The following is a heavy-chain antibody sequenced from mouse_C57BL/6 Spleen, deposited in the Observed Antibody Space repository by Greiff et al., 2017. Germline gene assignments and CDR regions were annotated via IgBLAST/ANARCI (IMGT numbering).Heavy chain of an antibody. CDR1: GYTFTSYW. J-gene: IGHJ2*01. CDR3: ARGVTYFDN. D-gene: IGHD2-13*01. CDR2: IYPGSGST. V-gene: IGHV1-55*01. Sequence: QVQLKQPGAELVKPGASVKMSCKASGYTFTSYWITWVKQRPGQGLEWIGDIYPGSGSTNYNEKFKSKATLTVDTSSSTAYMQLSSLTSEDSAVYYCARGVTYFDNSGQNTTLTDSS.